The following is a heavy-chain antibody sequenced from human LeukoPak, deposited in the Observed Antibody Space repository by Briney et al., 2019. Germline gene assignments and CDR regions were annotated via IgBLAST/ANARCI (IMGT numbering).Heavy chain of an antibody. J-gene: IGHJ5*02. Sequence: SETLSLTCTVSGGSISSYYWSWIRQPPGKGLEWIGYIYYSGSNNYNPSLKSRVTISVDTSKNQFSLKLSSVTAADTAVYYCARGGYSYGYHNWFDPWGQGTLVTVSS. CDR2: IYYSGSN. CDR1: GGSISSYY. V-gene: IGHV4-59*01. CDR3: ARGGYSYGYHNWFDP. D-gene: IGHD5-18*01.